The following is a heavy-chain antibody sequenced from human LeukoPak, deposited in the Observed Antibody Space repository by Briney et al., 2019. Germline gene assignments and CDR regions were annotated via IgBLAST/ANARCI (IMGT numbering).Heavy chain of an antibody. CDR2: INHSGST. CDR3: ARGRVLLWFGELLGPPYFDY. CDR1: GGSFSGHY. V-gene: IGHV4-34*01. J-gene: IGHJ4*03. D-gene: IGHD3-10*01. Sequence: SETLSLTCAVYGGSFSGHYWSWIRQPPGKGLEWIGEINHSGSTNYNPSLKSRVTISVDTSKNQFSLKLSSVTAADTAVYYCARGRVLLWFGELLGPPYFDYWGKGTTVTVSS.